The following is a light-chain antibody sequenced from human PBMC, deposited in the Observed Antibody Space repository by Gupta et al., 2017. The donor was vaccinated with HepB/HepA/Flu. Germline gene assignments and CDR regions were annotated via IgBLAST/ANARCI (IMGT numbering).Light chain of an antibody. CDR2: RVS. CDR1: QSLVHGDVNTY. V-gene: IGKV2-30*02. J-gene: IGKJ1*01. CDR3: MQAIHWPWT. Sequence: DVVMTQSPVSLPVTLGQPASISCRSSQSLVHGDVNTYLNWFQQRPGQSPKRLIYRVSNRDSGVPDRFSGSGSGTDFTLRISRVDAEDVGVYYCMQAIHWPWTFGQGTKVEI.